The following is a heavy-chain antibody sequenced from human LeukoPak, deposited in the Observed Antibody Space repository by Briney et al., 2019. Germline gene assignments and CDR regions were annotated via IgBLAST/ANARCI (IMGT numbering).Heavy chain of an antibody. V-gene: IGHV4-38-2*02. CDR2: IYHSGST. CDR1: GYSISSGYY. J-gene: IGHJ4*02. CDR3: ARDEGY. Sequence: SETLSLTCTVSGYSISSGYYWGWIRQPPGKGLEWIGSIYHSGSTYYNPSLKSRVTISVDTSKNQFSLKLSSVTAADTAVYYCARDEGYWGQGTLVTVSS.